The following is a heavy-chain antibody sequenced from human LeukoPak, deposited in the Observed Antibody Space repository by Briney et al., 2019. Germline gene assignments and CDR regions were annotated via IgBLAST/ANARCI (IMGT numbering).Heavy chain of an antibody. CDR2: MNPNSGTT. Sequence: ASVKVSCTASGSTFTSYNINWLRQATGQGLEWMGWMNPNSGTTGYAQKFQGRVTISRNTSISTAYMQLSSLRSEATAVYYCAGNYCCSGPDACDIWVQGTMVTVSS. V-gene: IGHV1-8*03. D-gene: IGHD2-2*01. CDR3: AGNYCCSGPDACDI. J-gene: IGHJ3*02. CDR1: GSTFTSYN.